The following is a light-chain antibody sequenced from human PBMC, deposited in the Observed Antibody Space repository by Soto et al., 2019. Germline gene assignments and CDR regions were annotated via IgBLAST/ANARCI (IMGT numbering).Light chain of an antibody. J-gene: IGKJ1*01. CDR1: QSISSW. V-gene: IGKV1-5*01. Sequence: DIQMTQSPSTLSASVGDRVTITCRASQSISSWLAWYQQKPGKAPKLLIYDASSLESGVPSRFSGSGSGTDFTLTISSLQPEDVATYYCQKYNGAFWTFGQGTKVDIK. CDR2: DAS. CDR3: QKYNGAFWT.